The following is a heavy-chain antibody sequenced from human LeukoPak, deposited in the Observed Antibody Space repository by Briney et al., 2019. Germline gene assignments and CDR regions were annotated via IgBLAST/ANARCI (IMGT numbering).Heavy chain of an antibody. V-gene: IGHV4-39*07. CDR2: IYYSGST. CDR3: ARATGITIFGVVIHFDY. Sequence: SETLSLTCTVSGGSISSSSYYWGWIRQPPGKGLEWIGSIYYSGSTYYNPSLKSRVTISVDTSKNQFSLKLSSVTAADTAVYYCARATGITIFGVVIHFDYWGQGTLVTVSS. CDR1: GGSISSSSYY. D-gene: IGHD3-3*01. J-gene: IGHJ4*02.